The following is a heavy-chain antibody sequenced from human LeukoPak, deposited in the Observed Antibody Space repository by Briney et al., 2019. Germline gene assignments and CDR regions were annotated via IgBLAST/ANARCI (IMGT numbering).Heavy chain of an antibody. D-gene: IGHD3-9*01. CDR1: GFTFSSYW. Sequence: PGGSLRLSCAASGFTFSSYWMHWVRQTPGKGLMWVARIKSDGSTIYADSVKGRFIISRDNAKNTLYLQMNSLRAEDTAVYYCASGEYYDILTGYFDYWGQGTLVTVSS. CDR2: IKSDGST. J-gene: IGHJ4*02. CDR3: ASGEYYDILTGYFDY. V-gene: IGHV3-74*01.